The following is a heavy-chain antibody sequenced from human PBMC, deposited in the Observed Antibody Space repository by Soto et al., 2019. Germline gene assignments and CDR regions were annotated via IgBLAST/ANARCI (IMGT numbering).Heavy chain of an antibody. CDR2: VYYTGRT. D-gene: IGHD1-1*01. J-gene: IGHJ4*02. Sequence: QVQLQESGPGLVEPLQTLSLTCTVSGDSMSGRDFYWTWIRQHPGKGLEWIGYVYYTGRTYYNPSIKSRITMSIDTSTNQFSLKLSFVTAADTALYYCARKSGATYYYENWGQGTLVTVSS. CDR3: ARKSGATYYYEN. CDR1: GDSMSGRDFY. V-gene: IGHV4-31*03.